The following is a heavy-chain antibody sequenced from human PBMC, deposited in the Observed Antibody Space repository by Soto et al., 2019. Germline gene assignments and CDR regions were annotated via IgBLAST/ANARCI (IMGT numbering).Heavy chain of an antibody. Sequence: EVQLVESGGGLVKPGGSLRLSCAASGFTFSSYSMNWVRQAPGKGLEWVSSISSSSSYIYYADSVKGRFTISRDNDKNSRYLQMNSLRAEDTAVYYCARDPGKGYCSSTSCYPGYIDYWGQGTLVTVSS. V-gene: IGHV3-21*01. D-gene: IGHD2-2*01. J-gene: IGHJ4*02. CDR1: GFTFSSYS. CDR2: ISSSSSYI. CDR3: ARDPGKGYCSSTSCYPGYIDY.